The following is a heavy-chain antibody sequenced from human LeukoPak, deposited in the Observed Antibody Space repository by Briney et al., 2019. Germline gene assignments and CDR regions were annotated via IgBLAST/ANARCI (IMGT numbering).Heavy chain of an antibody. D-gene: IGHD4-11*01. CDR1: GGSFSGYY. CDR2: INHSGST. V-gene: IGHV4-34*01. CDR3: AGTVTKQPSIDY. Sequence: PSETLSLTCAVSGGSFSGYYWSWIRQPPGKGLEWIGEINHSGSTNYNPSLKSRVTISVDTSKNQFSLKLSSVTAADTAVYYCAGTVTKQPSIDYWGQGTLGTVSS. J-gene: IGHJ4*02.